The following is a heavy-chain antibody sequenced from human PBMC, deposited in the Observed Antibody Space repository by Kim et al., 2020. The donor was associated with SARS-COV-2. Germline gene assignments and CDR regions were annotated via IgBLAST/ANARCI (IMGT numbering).Heavy chain of an antibody. V-gene: IGHV1-3*01. D-gene: IGHD6-13*01. Sequence: SPKCQGRVTITRDTSATTAYMELSSLTSEDTAVYYCAREPYGSSWGDFDYWGQGTLVTVSS. CDR3: AREPYGSSWGDFDY. J-gene: IGHJ4*02.